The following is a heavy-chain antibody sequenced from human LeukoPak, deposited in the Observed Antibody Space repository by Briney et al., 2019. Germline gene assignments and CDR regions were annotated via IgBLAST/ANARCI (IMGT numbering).Heavy chain of an antibody. Sequence: PGGSLRLSCEASGFTLSRYWMSWVRQSPGKGLEWVANIKQEESEKYYVEPVKGRFTISRDNAKNSLYLQMNSLRAEDTAVYYCVRDGMITFEGVIICDYWGQGTLVTVSS. D-gene: IGHD3-16*02. J-gene: IGHJ4*02. CDR1: GFTLSRYW. V-gene: IGHV3-7*01. CDR2: IKQEESEK. CDR3: VRDGMITFEGVIICDY.